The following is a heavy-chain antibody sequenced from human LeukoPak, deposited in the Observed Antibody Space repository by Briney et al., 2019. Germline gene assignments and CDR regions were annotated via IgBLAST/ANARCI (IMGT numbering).Heavy chain of an antibody. CDR3: AGTSLHYGDYALNY. D-gene: IGHD4-17*01. Sequence: SETLSLTCTVSGGSISSSSYYWGWIRQPPGKGLEWIGSIYYGGSTYYNPSLKSRVTISVDTSKNQFSLKLSSVTAADTAVYYCAGTSLHYGDYALNYWGQGTLVTVSS. CDR1: GGSISSSSYY. CDR2: IYYGGST. V-gene: IGHV4-39*01. J-gene: IGHJ4*02.